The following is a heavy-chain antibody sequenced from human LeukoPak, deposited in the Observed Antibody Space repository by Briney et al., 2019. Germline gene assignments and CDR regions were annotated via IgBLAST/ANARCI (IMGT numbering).Heavy chain of an antibody. CDR2: ISGSGGST. Sequence: PGGSLRLSCAASGFTFSSYAMSWVRQAPGKGLEWVSAISGSGGSTYYAASVKGRFTISRDKSKNTLYLQMSSLRAEDTAVYYCAKEIAYSSWDYYNEGDWGQGTLVTVSS. V-gene: IGHV3-23*01. D-gene: IGHD6-6*01. CDR1: GFTFSSYA. CDR3: AKEIAYSSWDYYNEGD. J-gene: IGHJ4*02.